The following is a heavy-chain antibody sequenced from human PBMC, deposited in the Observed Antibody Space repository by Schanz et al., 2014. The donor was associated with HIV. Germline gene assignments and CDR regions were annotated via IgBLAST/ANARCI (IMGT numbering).Heavy chain of an antibody. V-gene: IGHV1-69*01. CDR2: MIPILDAP. CDR1: GDTFSSFG. CDR3: ARYPRLIDYNTSQGMDV. J-gene: IGHJ6*02. Sequence: QVQLVQSGAELRKPGSSVKVSCKTSGDTFSSFGINWVRQAPGQGLEWMGGMIPILDAPNYAQKFQGRVFITADESTSTVNRELSSLRSGDTAVYYCARYPRLIDYNTSQGMDVWGQGTTVTVSS. D-gene: IGHD1-20*01.